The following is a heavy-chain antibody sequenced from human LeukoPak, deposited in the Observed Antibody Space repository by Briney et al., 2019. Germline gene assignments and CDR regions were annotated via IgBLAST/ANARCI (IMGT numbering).Heavy chain of an antibody. V-gene: IGHV3-23*01. D-gene: IGHD5-24*01. CDR2: ISGSGGVT. Sequence: GGSLRLSCAASGFTFSNYAMSWVRQAPGKGLEWVSAISGSGGVTYYADSVKGRFTISRDNSKNTLYLQVNSLRAADTAVYYCAKVQEMSTILPPFHYWGQGTQVTVSS. CDR1: GFTFSNYA. CDR3: AKVQEMSTILPPFHY. J-gene: IGHJ4*02.